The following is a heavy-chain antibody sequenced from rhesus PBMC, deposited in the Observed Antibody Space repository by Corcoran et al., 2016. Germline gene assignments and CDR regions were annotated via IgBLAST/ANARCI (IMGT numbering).Heavy chain of an antibody. J-gene: IGHJ4*01. D-gene: IGHD2-39*02. CDR2: MSGSRGST. Sequence: QVQLQESGPGLVKPSETLSLTCAVSGGSISSSNWWSWIRQPPGKGLEWIGYMSGSRGSTSYNPYLKSPVTISKDTSKHRFALKLSSVTAADTAVYYCARGPYGSGYPGDYWGQGVLVTVSS. V-gene: IGHV4S19*01. CDR3: ARGPYGSGYPGDY. CDR1: GGSISSSNW.